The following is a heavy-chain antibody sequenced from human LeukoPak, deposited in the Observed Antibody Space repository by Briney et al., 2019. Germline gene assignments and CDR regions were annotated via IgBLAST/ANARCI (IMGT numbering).Heavy chain of an antibody. CDR2: IYYSGST. D-gene: IGHD3-10*01. CDR3: ASRITSYFQH. J-gene: IGHJ1*01. CDR1: GGSISSYF. V-gene: IGHV4-59*01. Sequence: SETLSLTCTVSGGSISSYFWSWIRQPPGKGLEWIGYIYYSGSTNYNPSLKSRVTMSVDTSKNQFSLKLSSVTAADTAVYYCASRITSYFQHWGQGTLVTVSS.